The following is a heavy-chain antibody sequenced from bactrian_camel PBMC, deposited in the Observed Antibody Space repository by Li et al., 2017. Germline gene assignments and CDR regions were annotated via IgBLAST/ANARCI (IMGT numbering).Heavy chain of an antibody. J-gene: IGHJ4*01. V-gene: IGHV3S40*01. CDR1: GFTAGSYY. CDR3: ATDRSKYSDFSFRY. CDR2: INSGGGTT. D-gene: IGHD4*01. Sequence: VQLVESGGGLVQLGGSLRLSCAASGFTAGSYYMSWVRQAPGKGLEWVSAINSGGGTTYYAESVRGRFTISRDNAKNTVYLQMNSLKSEDTALYYCATDRSKYSDFSFRYWGQGTQVTVS.